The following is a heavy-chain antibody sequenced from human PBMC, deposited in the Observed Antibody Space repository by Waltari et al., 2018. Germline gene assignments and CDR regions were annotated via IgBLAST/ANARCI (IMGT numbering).Heavy chain of an antibody. D-gene: IGHD2-15*01. V-gene: IGHV4-4*02. J-gene: IGHJ4*02. CDR3: ARDRGRGLYLDS. CDR1: GESMSTTYW. CDR2: VHGSGRT. Sequence: QMQFHDSIPGLVTPSGKLSLTCASSGESMSTTYWWSWVRQPPGKGLEWIGQVHGSGRTNYNPSFASRVTVSLDTSTSQFSLKVTSAAAADTAVYYCARDRGRGLYLDSWGQGTLVTVSP.